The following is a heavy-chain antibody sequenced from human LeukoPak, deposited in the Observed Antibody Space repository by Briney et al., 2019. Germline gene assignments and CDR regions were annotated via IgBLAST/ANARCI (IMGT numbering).Heavy chain of an antibody. CDR1: GGTFSSYA. D-gene: IGHD3-3*01. CDR2: IIPIFGTA. Sequence: VKVSCKASGGTFSSYAISWVRQAPGQGLEWMGGIIPIFGTANYAQKFQGRVTITADESTSTAHMELSSLRSEDTAVYYCARDYDFWSGSNHEYGMDVWGQGTTVTVSS. CDR3: ARDYDFWSGSNHEYGMDV. V-gene: IGHV1-69*01. J-gene: IGHJ6*02.